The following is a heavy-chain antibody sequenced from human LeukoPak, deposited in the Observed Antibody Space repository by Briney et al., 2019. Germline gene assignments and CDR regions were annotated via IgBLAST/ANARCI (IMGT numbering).Heavy chain of an antibody. J-gene: IGHJ3*02. V-gene: IGHV3-48*03. CDR3: ARGWNDAFDI. CDR1: GFTFSSYE. D-gene: IGHD1-1*01. CDR2: ISSSGSTI. Sequence: GGSLRLSCAASGFTFSSYEMNWVRQAPGKGLEWVSYISSSGSTIYYADSVKGRFTISRDNAKNSLYLQMNSLKAEDTAVYYCARGWNDAFDIWGQGTMVTVSS.